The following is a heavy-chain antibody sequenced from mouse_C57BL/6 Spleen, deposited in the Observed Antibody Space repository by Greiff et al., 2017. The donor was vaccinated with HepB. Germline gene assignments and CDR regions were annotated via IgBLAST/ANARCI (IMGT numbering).Heavy chain of an antibody. CDR3: ARAGDYYGSSYVDWYFDV. J-gene: IGHJ1*03. V-gene: IGHV1-55*01. D-gene: IGHD1-1*01. CDR1: GYTFTSYW. Sequence: QVQLQQPGAELVKPGASVKMSCKASGYTFTSYWITWVKQRPGQGLEWIGDIYPGSGSTNYNEKFKTKATLTVDTSSSTAYMQLSSLTSEDSAVYYCARAGDYYGSSYVDWYFDVWGTGTTVTVSS. CDR2: IYPGSGST.